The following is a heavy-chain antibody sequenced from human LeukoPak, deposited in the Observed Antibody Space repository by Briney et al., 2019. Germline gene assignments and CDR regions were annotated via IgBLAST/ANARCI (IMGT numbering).Heavy chain of an antibody. Sequence: SETLSLTCTVSGDSISSTSYYWGWIRQPPGKGLEWIGTINYSGRTYYNPSLKSRVTISVDKSKNQFSLELSSVTAADTAVYYCARSYGSGGYSYFDYWGPGTLVTVSS. J-gene: IGHJ4*02. CDR1: GDSISSTSYY. D-gene: IGHD3-10*01. V-gene: IGHV4-39*07. CDR2: INYSGRT. CDR3: ARSYGSGGYSYFDY.